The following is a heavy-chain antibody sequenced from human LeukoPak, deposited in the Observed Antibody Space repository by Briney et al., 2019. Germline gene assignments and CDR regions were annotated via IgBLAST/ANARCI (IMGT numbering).Heavy chain of an antibody. CDR3: ARGGSITMVRGFTFDY. D-gene: IGHD3-10*01. V-gene: IGHV3-53*01. Sequence: PGGSLRLSCAASGFTVSSNYMSWVRQAPGKGLEWGSVIYSGGSTYYADSVKGRFTISRDNSKNTLYLQMNSLRAEDTAVYYCARGGSITMVRGFTFDYWGQGPLVTVSS. CDR1: GFTVSSNY. J-gene: IGHJ4*02. CDR2: IYSGGST.